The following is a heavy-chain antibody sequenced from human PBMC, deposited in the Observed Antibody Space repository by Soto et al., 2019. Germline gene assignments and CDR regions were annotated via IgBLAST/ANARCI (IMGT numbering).Heavy chain of an antibody. D-gene: IGHD7-27*01. CDR3: ARDPGNLGFDY. CDR2: ISSSSSYI. CDR1: GLTFSSYS. V-gene: IGHV3-21*01. Sequence: EVQLVESGGGLVQPGGSLRLSCAASGLTFSSYSMNWVRQAPGKGLEWVSSISSSSSYIYYADSVKGRFTISRDNAKNSLYLQMNSLRAEDTAVYYCARDPGNLGFDYWGQGTLVTVSS. J-gene: IGHJ4*02.